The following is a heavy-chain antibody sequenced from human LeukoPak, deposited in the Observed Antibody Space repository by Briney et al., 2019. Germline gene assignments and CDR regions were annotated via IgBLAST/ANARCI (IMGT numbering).Heavy chain of an antibody. CDR2: ISGSGGST. D-gene: IGHD2-2*01. CDR3: AREEDCSSTSCFIIDY. CDR1: GFTFSSYA. V-gene: IGHV3-23*01. Sequence: GGSLRLSCAASGFTFSSYAMSWVRQAPGKGLEWVSAISGSGGSTYYADSVKGRFTISRDNSKNTLYLQMNSLRAEDTAVYYCAREEDCSSTSCFIIDYWGQGTLVTVSS. J-gene: IGHJ4*02.